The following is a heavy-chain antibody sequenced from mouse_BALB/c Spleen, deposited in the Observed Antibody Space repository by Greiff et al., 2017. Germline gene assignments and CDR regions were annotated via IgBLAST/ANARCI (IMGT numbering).Heavy chain of an antibody. V-gene: IGHV5-17*02. CDR2: ISSGSSTI. D-gene: IGHD2-12*01. Sequence: DVMLVESGGGLVQPGGSRKLSCAASGFTFSSFGMHWVRQAPEKGLEWVAYISSGSSTIYYADTVKGRFTISRDNPKNTLFLQMTSLRSEDTAMYYCARSLLPHAMDYWGQGTSVTVSS. J-gene: IGHJ4*01. CDR1: GFTFSSFG. CDR3: ARSLLPHAMDY.